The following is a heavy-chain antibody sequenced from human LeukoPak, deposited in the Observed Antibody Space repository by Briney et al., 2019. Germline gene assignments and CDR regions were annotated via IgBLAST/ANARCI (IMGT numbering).Heavy chain of an antibody. J-gene: IGHJ1*01. Sequence: GGSLRLSCAASGFTFNSYAMTWVRQAPGKGLEWVANIKQDGSEKYYVDSVKGRFTISRDNAKNSLYLQMNSLRAEDTAVYYCARDRAGRDWGQGTLVTVSS. CDR3: ARDRAGRD. V-gene: IGHV3-7*04. CDR1: GFTFNSYA. CDR2: IKQDGSEK. D-gene: IGHD6-13*01.